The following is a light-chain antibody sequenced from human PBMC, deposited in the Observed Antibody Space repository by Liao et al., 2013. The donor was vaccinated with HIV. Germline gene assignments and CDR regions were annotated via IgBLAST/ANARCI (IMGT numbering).Light chain of an antibody. CDR3: QVWDSSSDHVV. J-gene: IGLJ2*01. CDR1: ALPNQY. CDR2: KDS. Sequence: SYELTQPPSVSVAPGETARITCSGDALPNQYAYWYQQKTGQAPVVVIFKDSERPSGIPERFSGSNSGNTATLTISRVEAGDEADYYCQVWDSSSDHVVFGGGTKLTVL. V-gene: IGLV3-21*04.